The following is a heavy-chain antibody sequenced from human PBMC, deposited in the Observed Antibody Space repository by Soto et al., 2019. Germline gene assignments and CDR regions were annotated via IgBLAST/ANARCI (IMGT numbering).Heavy chain of an antibody. CDR3: VKDKRNSDWPWGVFDI. D-gene: IGHD6-19*01. CDR1: GFTFSSYA. J-gene: IGHJ3*02. CDR2: VSGSGGTT. V-gene: IGHV3-23*01. Sequence: SLRLSCAASGFTFSSYAMSWVRQAPGKGLEWVSTVSGSGGTTYYADSVKGRFTISRDNSKNTLYLQMNSLRAEDTAVYYCVKDKRNSDWPWGVFDIWGQGTMVTVSS.